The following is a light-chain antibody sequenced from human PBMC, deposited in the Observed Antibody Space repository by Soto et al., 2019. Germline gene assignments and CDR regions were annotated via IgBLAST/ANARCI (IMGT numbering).Light chain of an antibody. Sequence: QSVLTQPPSVSGAPGQRVSISCTGSSTNIGAGYGVNWYQQRPGTAPKLLIVGGTIRPSGVPERFSASTSGTSASLAITGLQAEDEGDYSCQSYDSTLSARYVFGTGTKVTVL. J-gene: IGLJ1*01. CDR2: GGT. CDR1: STNIGAGYG. CDR3: QSYDSTLSARYV. V-gene: IGLV1-40*01.